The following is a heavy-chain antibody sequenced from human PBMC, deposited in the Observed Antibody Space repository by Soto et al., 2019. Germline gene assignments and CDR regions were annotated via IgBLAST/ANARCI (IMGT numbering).Heavy chain of an antibody. V-gene: IGHV4-4*02. Sequence: QVQLQESGPGLVKPSGTLSLTCAVSSGSIDTTNWWSWVRQPPGKGLEWIGEIFHSGNTYYNPSLACRVTISVDTAKDQFFLIRRSVTAAHTAVYYCAGRTGGMAVWGQGTTVTVSS. D-gene: IGHD2-8*02. CDR2: IFHSGNT. CDR1: SGSIDTTNW. J-gene: IGHJ6*02. CDR3: AGRTGGMAV.